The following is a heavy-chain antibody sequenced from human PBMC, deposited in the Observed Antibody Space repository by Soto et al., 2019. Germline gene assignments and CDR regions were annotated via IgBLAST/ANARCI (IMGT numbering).Heavy chain of an antibody. CDR2: TSTYNSNK. Sequence: ASVKVSCKTSGYTFSNYGISWMRQAPGQGLEWMGWTSTYNSNKHYAQKFQGRVTMTTDTSRSSAYMELRSLRSDDTAVYFCARGQDYYDSSGYYYFDAFDIWGQGTMVTVSS. J-gene: IGHJ3*02. CDR3: ARGQDYYDSSGYYYFDAFDI. V-gene: IGHV1-18*01. D-gene: IGHD3-22*01. CDR1: GYTFSNYG.